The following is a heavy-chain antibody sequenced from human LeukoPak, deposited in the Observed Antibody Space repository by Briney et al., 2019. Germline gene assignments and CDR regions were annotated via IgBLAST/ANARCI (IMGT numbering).Heavy chain of an antibody. D-gene: IGHD3-3*01. CDR1: GYTFTSYG. V-gene: IGHV1-18*01. J-gene: IGHJ4*02. CDR2: ISAYNGNT. Sequence: ASVKVSCKASGYTFTSYGISWVRQAPGQGLEWMGWISAYNGNTNYAQKFQGRVTMTTDTSTSTAYMELRSLRSDDTAVYYCARGGPYDFWSGYTNFDYWGQGTLVTVSS. CDR3: ARGGPYDFWSGYTNFDY.